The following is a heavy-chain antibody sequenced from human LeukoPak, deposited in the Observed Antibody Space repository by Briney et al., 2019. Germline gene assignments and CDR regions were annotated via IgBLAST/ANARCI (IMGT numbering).Heavy chain of an antibody. J-gene: IGHJ3*02. CDR3: ATDRLTMIVARRAFDI. CDR2: FDPEDGET. V-gene: IGHV1-24*01. D-gene: IGHD3-22*01. CDR1: GYTFTSYG. Sequence: ASVKVSCKASGYTFTSYGISWVRQAPGKGLEWMGSFDPEDGETIYAQKFQGRVTMTEDTSTDTAYMELSSLRSEDTAVYYCATDRLTMIVARRAFDIWGQGTMVTVSS.